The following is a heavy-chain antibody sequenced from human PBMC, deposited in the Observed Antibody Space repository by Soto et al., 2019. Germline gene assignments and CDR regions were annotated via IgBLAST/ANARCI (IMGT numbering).Heavy chain of an antibody. V-gene: IGHV4-59*12. CDR2: IYYSGST. D-gene: IGHD2-8*02. CDR3: ARDKITGLFDY. Sequence: SETLSLTCTVSGGSISFYYWSWIRQPPGKGLEWIGYIYYSGSTNYNPSLKSRVTISVDTSKNQFSLKLSSVTAADTAVYYCARDKITGLFDYWGQGTLVTVS. J-gene: IGHJ4*02. CDR1: GGSISFYY.